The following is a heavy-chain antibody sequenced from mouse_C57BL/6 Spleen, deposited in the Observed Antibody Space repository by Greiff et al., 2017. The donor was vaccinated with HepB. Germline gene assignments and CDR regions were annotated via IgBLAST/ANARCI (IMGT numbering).Heavy chain of an antibody. Sequence: EVQVVESGGGLVQPGGSLKLSCAASGFTFSDYYMYWVRQTPEKRLEWVAYISNGGGSTYYPDTVKGRFTISRDNAKNTLYLQMSRLKSEDTAMYYCARQYDYDGYYYAMDYWGQGTSVTVSS. CDR2: ISNGGGST. J-gene: IGHJ4*01. V-gene: IGHV5-12*01. D-gene: IGHD2-4*01. CDR3: ARQYDYDGYYYAMDY. CDR1: GFTFSDYY.